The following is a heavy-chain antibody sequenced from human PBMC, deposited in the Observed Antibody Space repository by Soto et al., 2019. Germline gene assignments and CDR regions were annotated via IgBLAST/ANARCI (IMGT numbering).Heavy chain of an antibody. V-gene: IGHV3-30*03. J-gene: IGHJ6*02. CDR3: ASVDLYYGMDV. CDR2: ISYDGSNK. Sequence: QVQLVESGGGVVQPGRSLRLSCAASGFTFSSYGMHWVRQAPGKGLEWVAVISYDGSNKYYADSVKGRLTISRENSKNTLYLQMNSLRAEDTAVYYCASVDLYYGMDVWGQGTTVTVSS. CDR1: GFTFSSYG. D-gene: IGHD3-9*01.